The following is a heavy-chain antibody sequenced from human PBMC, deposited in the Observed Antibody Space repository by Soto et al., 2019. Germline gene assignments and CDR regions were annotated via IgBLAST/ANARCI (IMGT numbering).Heavy chain of an antibody. J-gene: IGHJ4*02. V-gene: IGHV4-39*01. CDR3: ARLRMGLPKKYYFDY. D-gene: IGHD5-18*01. CDR2: IYYSGST. CDR1: GGSISSSSYY. Sequence: PSETLSLTCTVSGGSISSSSYYWGWIRQPPGKGLEWIGSIYYSGSTYYNPSLKSRVTISVDTSKNQFSLKLSSVTAADTAVYYCARLRMGLPKKYYFDYWGQGTLVTVSS.